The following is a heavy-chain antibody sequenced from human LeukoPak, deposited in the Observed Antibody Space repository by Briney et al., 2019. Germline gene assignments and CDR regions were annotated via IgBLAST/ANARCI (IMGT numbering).Heavy chain of an antibody. D-gene: IGHD6-19*01. V-gene: IGHV1-8*01. J-gene: IGHJ4*02. CDR1: GYTFTSYD. CDR3: ARGLTLAGKPPLGY. Sequence: VASVKVSCKASGYTFTSYDINWVRQATGQGLEWMGWMNPNSGNTGYAQKFQGRVTMTRNTSISTAYMELSSLRSEDTAVYYCARGLTLAGKPPLGYWGQGTLVTVSS. CDR2: MNPNSGNT.